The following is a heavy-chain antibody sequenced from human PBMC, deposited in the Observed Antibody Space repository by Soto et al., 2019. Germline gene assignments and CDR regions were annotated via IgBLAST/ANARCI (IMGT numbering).Heavy chain of an antibody. V-gene: IGHV2-5*02. CDR2: IYWDDDK. CDR3: AHHDGSSWPTRDFDY. D-gene: IGHD6-13*01. J-gene: IGHJ4*02. CDR1: GFSLSTSGVG. Sequence: QITLKESGPTLVKPTQTLTLTCTFSGFSLSTSGVGVGWIRQPPGKALEWLALIYWDDDKRYSPSLKSRLTITKDTSKNQVVLTMTNLDPVDTATYYCAHHDGSSWPTRDFDYWGQGTLVTVSS.